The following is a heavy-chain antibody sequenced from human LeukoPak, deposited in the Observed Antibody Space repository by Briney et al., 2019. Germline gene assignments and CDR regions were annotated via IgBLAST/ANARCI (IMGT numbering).Heavy chain of an antibody. CDR3: ARTSWVAAYLSGNYYYYYYMDV. V-gene: IGHV4-4*07. J-gene: IGHJ6*03. D-gene: IGHD2-15*01. CDR2: IYTSGST. Sequence: SETLSLTCTVSGGSISSYYWSWIRQPAGKGLEWIGRIYTSGSTNYNPSLKTRVTMSVDTSKNQFSLKLNSVTAADTAVYYCARTSWVAAYLSGNYYYYYYMDVWGKGTTVTVSS. CDR1: GGSISSYY.